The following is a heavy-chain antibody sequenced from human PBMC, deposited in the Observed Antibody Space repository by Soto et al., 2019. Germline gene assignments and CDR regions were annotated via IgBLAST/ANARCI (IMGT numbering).Heavy chain of an antibody. CDR2: IVPIFGA. Sequence: QVQLVQSGAEVKKPGSSVKVSCKSSGGTFSNYGFSWVRQAPGQGLECMGVIVPIFGAEHPQKFQGRVTTTADESXTXXFMELRGVRSEDTAVYYCARGGIDYERSGYYQGHVWGQGTTVTFSS. CDR1: GGTFSNYG. J-gene: IGHJ6*02. CDR3: ARGGIDYERSGYYQGHV. D-gene: IGHD3-22*01. V-gene: IGHV1-69*12.